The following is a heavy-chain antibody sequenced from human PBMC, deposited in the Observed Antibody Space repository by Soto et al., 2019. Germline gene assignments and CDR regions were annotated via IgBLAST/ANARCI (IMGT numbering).Heavy chain of an antibody. D-gene: IGHD1-26*01. Sequence: PVGSLRLSCAASGFTFSTSAMSWFLQASGEGLDWVSVISDSGCSTYYADSVKGRFTLSRDNSNMTVYVHMNTLRAEETAVYYCAKDDQYSGSKHPFDIWAQGTLATVS. CDR1: GFTFSTSA. J-gene: IGHJ3*02. CDR2: ISDSGCST. CDR3: AKDDQYSGSKHPFDI. V-gene: IGHV3-23*01.